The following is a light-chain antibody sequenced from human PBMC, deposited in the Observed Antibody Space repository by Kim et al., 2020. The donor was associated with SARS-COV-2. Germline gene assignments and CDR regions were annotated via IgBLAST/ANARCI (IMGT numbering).Light chain of an antibody. CDR2: AAS. Sequence: ASGGDGVTSTWRGSQDSSSSLVWFQQKPGKAPKCMIYAASSVQSGVPSKFSGSGSGTDFTLTISSLQPEDVATYYCQQYKSYPWTFGQGTKVDIK. CDR1: QDSSSS. V-gene: IGKV1-16*02. J-gene: IGKJ1*01. CDR3: QQYKSYPWT.